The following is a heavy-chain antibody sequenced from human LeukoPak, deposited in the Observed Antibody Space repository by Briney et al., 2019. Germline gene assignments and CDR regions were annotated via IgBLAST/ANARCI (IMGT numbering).Heavy chain of an antibody. Sequence: GASVKVSCKASGYTFTSYDINWVRQATGQRLEWMGIINPSGGSTSYAQKFQGRVTMTRDTSTSTVYMELSSLRSEDTAVYYCARRYCSGGSCYLSFDYWGQGTLVTVSS. CDR2: INPSGGST. D-gene: IGHD2-15*01. V-gene: IGHV1-46*01. CDR3: ARRYCSGGSCYLSFDY. CDR1: GYTFTSYD. J-gene: IGHJ4*02.